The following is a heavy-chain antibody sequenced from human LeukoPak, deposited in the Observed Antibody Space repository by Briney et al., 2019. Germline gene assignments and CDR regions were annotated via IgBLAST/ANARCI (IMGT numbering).Heavy chain of an antibody. D-gene: IGHD3-22*01. CDR1: GFTFSTYA. CDR3: AREWYYYDSSGYYAHYYYYYGMDV. CDR2: ISGSGDST. V-gene: IGHV3-23*01. J-gene: IGHJ6*02. Sequence: PGGSLRLSCAASGFTFSTYAVNWVRQAPGKGLEWVSTISGSGDSTYYADSVKGRFTISRDNAKNTLYLQMNSLRAEDTAVYYCAREWYYYDSSGYYAHYYYYYGMDVWGQGTTVTVSS.